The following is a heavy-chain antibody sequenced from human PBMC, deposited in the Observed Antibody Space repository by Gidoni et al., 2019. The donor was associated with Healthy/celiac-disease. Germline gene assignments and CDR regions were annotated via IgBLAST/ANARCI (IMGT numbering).Heavy chain of an antibody. Sequence: EVQLVESGGGLVQPGGSLRLSGAASGFTFSSYSMNWVRQAPGKGLEWVSYISSSSSTIYYADSVKGRFTISRDNAKNSLYLQMNSLRDEDTAVYYCARDFMGRTYDILTGYYPYYYYGMDVWGQGTTVTVSS. CDR1: GFTFSSYS. V-gene: IGHV3-48*02. CDR3: ARDFMGRTYDILTGYYPYYYYGMDV. D-gene: IGHD3-9*01. CDR2: ISSSSSTI. J-gene: IGHJ6*02.